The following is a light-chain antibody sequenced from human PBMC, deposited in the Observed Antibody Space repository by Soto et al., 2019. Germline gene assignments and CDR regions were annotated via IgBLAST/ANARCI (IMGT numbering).Light chain of an antibody. V-gene: IGKV1-5*03. CDR1: QTISSW. CDR3: QQHNSFPRS. Sequence: DIQMTQSPSTLSGSVGDRVTITCRASQTISSWLAWYQQKPGKAPKLLIYKASTLKSGVPSRFSGSGSGTEFTLTISSLQPEDYATYYCQQHNSFPRSFGQGTKLEIK. CDR2: KAS. J-gene: IGKJ2*01.